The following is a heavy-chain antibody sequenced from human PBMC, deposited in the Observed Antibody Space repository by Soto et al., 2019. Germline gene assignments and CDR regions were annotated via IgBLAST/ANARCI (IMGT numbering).Heavy chain of an antibody. V-gene: IGHV4-59*01. CDR2: IYYSGST. CDR1: GDSSSSYY. Sequence: PSETLSLTCTVSGDSSSSYYWSWIRQPPGKGLEWIGYIYYSGSTNYNPSLKSRVTISVDTSKNQFSLRLTSVSAADAAVYYCARGPGIAAAESYYYYGMDVWGQGTTVTVSS. D-gene: IGHD6-25*01. CDR3: ARGPGIAAAESYYYYGMDV. J-gene: IGHJ6*02.